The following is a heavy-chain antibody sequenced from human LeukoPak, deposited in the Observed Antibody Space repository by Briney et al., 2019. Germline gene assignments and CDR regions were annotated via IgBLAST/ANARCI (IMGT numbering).Heavy chain of an antibody. CDR3: VSDLEARGLFTDDS. D-gene: IGHD3-10*01. Sequence: GGSLRLSCAASGFTFSSYWMNWVRQVPGKGLVWVSCINSDGSRTWYADSVKGRFTISRDNARNALFLQMNSLRVEDTAVYYCVSDLEARGLFTDDSWGQGTLVSVSS. J-gene: IGHJ4*02. V-gene: IGHV3-74*01. CDR2: INSDGSRT. CDR1: GFTFSSYW.